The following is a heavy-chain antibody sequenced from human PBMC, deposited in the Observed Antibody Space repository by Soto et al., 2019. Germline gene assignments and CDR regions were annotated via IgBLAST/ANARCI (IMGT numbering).Heavy chain of an antibody. CDR2: IYPGDSDT. D-gene: IGHD2-15*01. CDR1: GYSFTSYW. J-gene: IGHJ6*02. CDR3: ATSLFQYCSGGSCYSV. Sequence: EVQLVQSGAEVKKPGESLKISCKGSGYSFTSYWIGWVRQMPGKGLEWMGIIYPGDSDTRYSPSFQGQVTISADKSIXXAYLQWSSLKDSDTAMYYCATSLFQYCSGGSCYSVWGQGTTVTVSS. V-gene: IGHV5-51*03.